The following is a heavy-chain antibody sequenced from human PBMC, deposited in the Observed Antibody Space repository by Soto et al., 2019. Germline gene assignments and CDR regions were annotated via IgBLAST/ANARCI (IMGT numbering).Heavy chain of an antibody. Sequence: ASVKVSCKVSGYTLTELSXHWVRQAPGKGLEWMGGXDPEDGETIYAQKFPGRVTMTEDTSTDTAYMELSSLRSEDTAMDYCATGYYYGSGSSGRYYYYYYMDVWGKGTTVTVSS. CDR3: ATGYYYGSGSSGRYYYYYYMDV. CDR1: GYTLTELS. J-gene: IGHJ6*03. CDR2: XDPEDGET. D-gene: IGHD3-10*01. V-gene: IGHV1-24*01.